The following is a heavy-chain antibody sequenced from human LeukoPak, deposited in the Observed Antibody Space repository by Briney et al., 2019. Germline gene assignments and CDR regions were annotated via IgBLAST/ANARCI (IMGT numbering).Heavy chain of an antibody. CDR2: IIRSGSTI. V-gene: IGHV3-11*04. D-gene: IGHD4/OR15-4a*01. CDR3: ARLSTDYYYMDV. Sequence: PGGSLRLSCAASGFTFSDYYMSWIRQAPGKGLEWVSYIIRSGSTIYYADFVKGRFTISRDNAKNSLYLQINSLRAEDTAVYYCARLSTDYYYMDVWGKGTTVTISS. CDR1: GFTFSDYY. J-gene: IGHJ6*03.